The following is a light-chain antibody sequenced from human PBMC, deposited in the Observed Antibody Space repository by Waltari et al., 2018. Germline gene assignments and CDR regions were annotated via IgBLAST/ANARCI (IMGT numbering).Light chain of an antibody. Sequence: QSVLTQPPSVSGTPGQTVTISCTGSSSNIGAGYEVHWYQQLPGTAPKPLGSGHDTGPAGVPDRFSGSKSGSSASLAITGLQAEDEADYYCQSYDSSLSGVFGGGTKLTVL. V-gene: IGLV1-40*01. CDR3: QSYDSSLSGV. CDR1: SSNIGAGYE. J-gene: IGLJ2*01. CDR2: GHD.